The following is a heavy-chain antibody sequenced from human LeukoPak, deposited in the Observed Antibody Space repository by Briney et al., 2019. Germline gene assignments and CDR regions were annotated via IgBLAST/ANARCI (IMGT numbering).Heavy chain of an antibody. CDR1: GFTVSSNY. V-gene: IGHV3-66*01. D-gene: IGHD4-23*01. J-gene: IGHJ6*02. CDR2: IYSGGST. Sequence: GGSLRLSYAASGFTVSSNYMSWVRQAPGKGLEWVSVIYSGGSTYYADSVKGRFTISRDNSKNTLYLQMNSLRAEDTAVYYCAREGLRWGWFSGYGMDVWGQGTTVTVSS. CDR3: AREGLRWGWFSGYGMDV.